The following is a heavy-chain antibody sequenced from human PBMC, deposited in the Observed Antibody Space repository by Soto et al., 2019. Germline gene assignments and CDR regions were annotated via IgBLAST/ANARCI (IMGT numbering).Heavy chain of an antibody. V-gene: IGHV3-30*18. J-gene: IGHJ4*02. D-gene: IGHD5-18*01. CDR3: AKEIQHASFDY. CDR1: GFTFSSYG. CDR2: ISYDGSNK. Sequence: GGSLRLSCAASGFTFSSYGMHWVRQAPGKGLEWVAVISYDGSNKYYADSVKGRFTISRDNSKNTLYLQMNSLRAEDTAVYYCAKEIQHASFDYWGQGTLVTVSS.